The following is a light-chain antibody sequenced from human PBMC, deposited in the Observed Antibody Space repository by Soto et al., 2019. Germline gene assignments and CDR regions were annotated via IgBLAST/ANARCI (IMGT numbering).Light chain of an antibody. V-gene: IGLV2-23*01. J-gene: IGLJ1*01. CDR1: SSDVGSYNL. CDR2: ESR. CDR3: CSYAGSSTLGV. Sequence: QSALTQPASVSGSPGQSITISCTGTSSDVGSYNLVSWYQQHPGKAPKIIICESRKRPSGVSNRFSGSKSGNTATLTISVLQAEDEADYYCCSYAGSSTLGVLGTGTTVTVL.